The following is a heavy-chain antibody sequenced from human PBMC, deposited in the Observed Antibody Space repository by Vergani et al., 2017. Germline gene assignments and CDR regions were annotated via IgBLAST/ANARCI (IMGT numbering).Heavy chain of an antibody. CDR1: GFTSAGYA. V-gene: IGHV3-9*02. Sequence: EVQLEESGGGLVLPGRSLRLSCVASGFTSAGYAMHWVRQAPGKGLEWVSGISWNSNSIGYADSVKGRFTISRDNAKNSPYLQMNSLRAEDTALYYCAKDLGTSSGGGWFDPWCQGTLVTVSS. D-gene: IGHD6-6*01. J-gene: IGHJ5*02. CDR3: AKDLGTSSGGGWFDP. CDR2: ISWNSNSI.